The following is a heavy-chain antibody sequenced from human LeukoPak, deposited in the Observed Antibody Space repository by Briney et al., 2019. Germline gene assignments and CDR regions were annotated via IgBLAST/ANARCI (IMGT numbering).Heavy chain of an antibody. D-gene: IGHD3-10*01. CDR1: GFTFRSYG. Sequence: GRSLRLSCAASGFTFRSYGMHWVGQAPAKGLEWVAVISYDGSNKYYADSVKGRFTISRDNSKNTLHLQMNSLRAEDTAVYYCAKDPLDLYYYGSGRDYDAFDIWGQGTMVTVSS. V-gene: IGHV3-30*18. CDR3: AKDPLDLYYYGSGRDYDAFDI. CDR2: ISYDGSNK. J-gene: IGHJ3*02.